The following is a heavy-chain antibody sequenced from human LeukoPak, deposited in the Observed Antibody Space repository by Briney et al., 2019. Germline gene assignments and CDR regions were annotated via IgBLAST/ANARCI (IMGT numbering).Heavy chain of an antibody. J-gene: IGHJ4*02. CDR3: ARAYSGYGPAYFDY. V-gene: IGHV1-8*03. D-gene: IGHD5-12*01. Sequence: GASVKVSCKASGYTFTSYDINWVRQATGQGLEWMGWMNPNSGNTGYAQKFQGRVTITRNTSISTAYMELSSLRSEDTAVYYCARAYSGYGPAYFDYWGQGTLVTVSS. CDR2: MNPNSGNT. CDR1: GYTFTSYD.